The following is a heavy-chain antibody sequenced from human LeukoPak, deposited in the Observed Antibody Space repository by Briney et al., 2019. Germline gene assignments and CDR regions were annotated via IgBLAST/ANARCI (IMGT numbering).Heavy chain of an antibody. CDR2: ISYDGSNK. Sequence: GGSLRLSCAASGFTFSSYAMHWVRQAPGKGLEGVAVISYDGSNKYYADSVKGRFTISRDNSKNTLYLQMNSLRAEDTAVYYCARDRLRGYSYGGNFDYWGQGTLVTVSS. J-gene: IGHJ4*02. CDR1: GFTFSSYA. V-gene: IGHV3-30*04. CDR3: ARDRLRGYSYGGNFDY. D-gene: IGHD5-18*01.